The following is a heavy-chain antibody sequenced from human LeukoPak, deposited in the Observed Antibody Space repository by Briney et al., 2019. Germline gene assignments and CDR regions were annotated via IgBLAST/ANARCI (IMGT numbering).Heavy chain of an antibody. V-gene: IGHV4-39*01. CDR2: IYYSGST. J-gene: IGHJ4*02. D-gene: IGHD6-19*01. Sequence: SETLSLTCTVSGGSISSSSYYWGWIRQPPGKGLEWIGGIYYSGSTYYNPSLKSRATISVDTSKNQFSLKLSSVTAADTAVYYCARLSIAVAGTFDYWGQGTLVTVSS. CDR1: GGSISSSSYY. CDR3: ARLSIAVAGTFDY.